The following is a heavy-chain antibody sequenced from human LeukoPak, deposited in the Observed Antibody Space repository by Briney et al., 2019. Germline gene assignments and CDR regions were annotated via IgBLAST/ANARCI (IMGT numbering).Heavy chain of an antibody. D-gene: IGHD5-18*01. CDR3: ARDSRGYSYGLPHY. J-gene: IGHJ4*02. CDR1: GFTFSSYW. Sequence: GGSLRLSCAASGFTFSSYWMHWVRQAPGKGLVWVSRISSDGSSIIYADSVKGRFTISRDNAKNTLYLQMNSLRAEDTALYYCARDSRGYSYGLPHYWGQGTLVTVSS. CDR2: ISSDGSSI. V-gene: IGHV3-74*01.